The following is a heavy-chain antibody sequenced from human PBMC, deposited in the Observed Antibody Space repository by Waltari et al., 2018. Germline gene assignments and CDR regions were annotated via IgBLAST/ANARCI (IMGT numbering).Heavy chain of an antibody. CDR3: ARVPLPWYLDY. CDR1: GFTFSNYW. J-gene: IGHJ4*02. V-gene: IGHV3-7*01. Sequence: EVQVVESGGGLVQPGGSLSLSCAASGFTFSNYWMPWVRRAPGKGLEWVANINQDGNGLHYVDSVRGRFTISRDNAKNSMFLQMNSLRAEDTAVYYCARVPLPWYLDYWGQGTLVTVSS. CDR2: INQDGNGL.